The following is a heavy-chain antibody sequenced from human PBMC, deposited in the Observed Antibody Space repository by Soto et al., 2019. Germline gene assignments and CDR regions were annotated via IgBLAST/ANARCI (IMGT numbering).Heavy chain of an antibody. CDR1: GDSISSSKW. Sequence: SETLSLTCAVSGDSISSSKWWSWVRQPPGKGLEWIGEINHSGSTNYNPSLKSRVTISVDTSKNQFSLKLSSVTAADTAVYYCARGVATVVTSYFDYWGQGTLVTVSS. CDR3: ARGVATVVTSYFDY. D-gene: IGHD5-12*01. V-gene: IGHV4-4*02. J-gene: IGHJ4*02. CDR2: INHSGST.